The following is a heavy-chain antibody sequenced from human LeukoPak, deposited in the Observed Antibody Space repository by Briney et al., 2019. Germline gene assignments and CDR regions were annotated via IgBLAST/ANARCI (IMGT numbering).Heavy chain of an antibody. CDR3: ARGQTVTTKIPDY. Sequence: PGGSLGLSCAASGFTFSNYYMNWVRQAPGQGLEWVSSISSGSSYIYYADSVKGRFTISRDNAKNSLFLQMNSLRAEDTAVYYCARGQTVTTKIPDYWGQGTLVTVSS. CDR2: ISSGSSYI. D-gene: IGHD4-17*01. CDR1: GFTFSNYY. V-gene: IGHV3-21*01. J-gene: IGHJ4*02.